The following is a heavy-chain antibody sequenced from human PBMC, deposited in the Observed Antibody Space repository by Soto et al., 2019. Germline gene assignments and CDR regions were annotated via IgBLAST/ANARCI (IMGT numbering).Heavy chain of an antibody. CDR3: AANPPHDTYLLWTY. V-gene: IGHV5-51*01. Sequence: GESLKISCKTSGFAFSNYWVGWVRQMPGKGFEWMGITYPGDSATKYSPSFQGHVTISSDKSTNTAYLQWSSLRASDTAIYFCAANPPHDTYLLWTYWGQGTMVTVYS. J-gene: IGHJ4*01. D-gene: IGHD3-16*01. CDR1: GFAFSNYW. CDR2: TYPGDSAT.